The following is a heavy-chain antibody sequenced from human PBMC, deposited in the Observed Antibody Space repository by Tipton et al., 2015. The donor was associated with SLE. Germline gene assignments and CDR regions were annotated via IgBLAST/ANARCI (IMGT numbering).Heavy chain of an antibody. CDR3: VRGGGSSSGRWFDP. V-gene: IGHV4-34*01. J-gene: IGHJ5*02. D-gene: IGHD3-10*01. CDR1: GGSFSGNY. Sequence: TLSLTCAVYGGSFSGNYWSWIRQPPGKGLQWIGEINHSGSTNYRPSLKSRVTISVDTSKNQFSLKLTYVAAADTAVYYCVRGGGSSSGRWFDPWGRGTLVTVSS. CDR2: INHSGST.